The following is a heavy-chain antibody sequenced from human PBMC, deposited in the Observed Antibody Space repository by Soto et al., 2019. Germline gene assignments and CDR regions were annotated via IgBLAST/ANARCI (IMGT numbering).Heavy chain of an antibody. CDR3: ATTAAGIAFDI. D-gene: IGHD6-13*01. CDR2: ISSSSSYI. Sequence: EVQLVESGGGLVKPGGSLRLSCAASGFTFSSYSMNRVRQAPGKGLEWVSSISSSSSYIYYADSVKGRFTISRDNAKNSLYLQMNSLRAEDTAVYYCATTAAGIAFDIWGQGTMVTVSS. J-gene: IGHJ3*02. V-gene: IGHV3-21*01. CDR1: GFTFSSYS.